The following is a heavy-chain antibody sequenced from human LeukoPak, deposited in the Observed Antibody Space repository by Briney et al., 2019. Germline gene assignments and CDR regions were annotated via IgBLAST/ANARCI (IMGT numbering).Heavy chain of an antibody. CDR1: GFTFSSYS. CDR3: ARDIFGTVVTQGWDY. J-gene: IGHJ4*02. D-gene: IGHD4-23*01. V-gene: IGHV3-21*01. Sequence: GGSLRLSCAASGFTFSSYSMNWVRQAPGKGLELVSSISSSSSYIYYADSVKGRFTISRDNAKNSLYLQMNSLRAEDTAVYYCARDIFGTVVTQGWDYWGQGTLVTVSS. CDR2: ISSSSSYI.